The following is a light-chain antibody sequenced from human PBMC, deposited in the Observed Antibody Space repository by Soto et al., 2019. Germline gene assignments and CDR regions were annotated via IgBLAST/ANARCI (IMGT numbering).Light chain of an antibody. J-gene: IGKJ1*01. CDR3: QQYGSLSWK. CDR1: QSVGDTY. V-gene: IGKV3-20*01. CDR2: GAS. Sequence: EIVLTTSPGTLSFSTCPSGSLSCRPSQSVGDTYLAWYQQKPGQAPRILIFGASGRATGIPDRFSGSGSGTDFTLTISRLEPEDFAVYYCQQYGSLSWKCGQGPKVAIK.